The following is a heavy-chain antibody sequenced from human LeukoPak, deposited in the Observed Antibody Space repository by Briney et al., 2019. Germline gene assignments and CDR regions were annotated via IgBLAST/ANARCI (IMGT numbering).Heavy chain of an antibody. D-gene: IGHD3-10*01. CDR2: VTWNGGRT. Sequence: PGGSLRLSCAASGFIFDDYGMSWVRQAPGKGLEWVSGVTWNGGRTGYADSVKGRFTISRDSAKKSLYLQMNSLRAEDTAVYYCARDQGSGINYYYYYMDVWGKGTTVTVSS. CDR3: ARDQGSGINYYYYYMDV. J-gene: IGHJ6*03. CDR1: GFIFDDYG. V-gene: IGHV3-20*04.